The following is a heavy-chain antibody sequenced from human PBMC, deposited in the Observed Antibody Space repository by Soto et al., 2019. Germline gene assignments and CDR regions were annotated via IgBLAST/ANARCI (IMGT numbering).Heavy chain of an antibody. CDR1: GFTFSSYA. J-gene: IGHJ4*02. V-gene: IGHV3-23*01. Sequence: LRLSCAASGFTFSSYAMSWVRQAPGKGLEWVSAISGSGGSTYYADSVKGRFTISRDNSKNTLYLQMNSLRAEDTAVYYCAKDREPWIQLWLFDYWGQGTLVTVSS. CDR3: AKDREPWIQLWLFDY. D-gene: IGHD5-18*01. CDR2: ISGSGGST.